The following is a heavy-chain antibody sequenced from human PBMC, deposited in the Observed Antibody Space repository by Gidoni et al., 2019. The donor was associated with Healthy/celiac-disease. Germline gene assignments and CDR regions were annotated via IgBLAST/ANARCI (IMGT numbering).Heavy chain of an antibody. CDR2: IIPIFGTA. J-gene: IGHJ6*02. CDR1: GGTFSSYA. Sequence: QVQLVQSGAEVTKPGSSVKVSCKASGGTFSSYAISWVRQAPGQGLEWMGGIIPIFGTANYAQKFQGRVTITADESTSTAYMELSSLRSEDTAVYYCASDFNGYPNYYYGMDVWGQGTTVTVSS. CDR3: ASDFNGYPNYYYGMDV. V-gene: IGHV1-69*01. D-gene: IGHD5-12*01.